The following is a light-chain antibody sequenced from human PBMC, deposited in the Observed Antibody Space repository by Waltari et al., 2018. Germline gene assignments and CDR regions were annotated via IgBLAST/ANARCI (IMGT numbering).Light chain of an antibody. CDR1: QTISNNY. CDR3: QQFGGSPKYT. J-gene: IGKJ2*01. V-gene: IGKV3-20*01. CDR2: AVS. Sequence: EIVLTQSPGTLSLSPGERATLSCRASQTISNNYLAWYQAKPGQAPRLLIYAVSHRATGSPDRFSGGGAGTDFTLTISRLEPEDFAVYYCQQFGGSPKYTFGQGTKLEIK.